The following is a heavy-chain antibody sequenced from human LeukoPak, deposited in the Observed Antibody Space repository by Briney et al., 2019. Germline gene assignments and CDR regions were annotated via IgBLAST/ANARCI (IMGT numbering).Heavy chain of an antibody. CDR3: ARYCSSTSCHFDY. D-gene: IGHD2-2*01. CDR2: IWYDGSNK. J-gene: IGHJ4*02. Sequence: GGFLRLSCAASGFTFSSYGMHWVRQAPGKGLEWVAVIWYDGSNKFYADSVKGRFTISRDNSKNTLYLQMNSLRAEDTAVYYCARYCSSTSCHFDYWGQGTLVTVSS. CDR1: GFTFSSYG. V-gene: IGHV3-33*01.